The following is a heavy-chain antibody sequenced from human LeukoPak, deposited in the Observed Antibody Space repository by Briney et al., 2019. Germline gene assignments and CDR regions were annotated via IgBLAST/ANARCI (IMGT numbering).Heavy chain of an antibody. Sequence: GSLRLSCAASGFTFNNYGMHWVGRAPGKGREWVAFIRYNGNNQYYADSVKGRFTISRDNSKNTLYLQMNSLKGDDTAVYYCAKDSAFYYIDVWGKGPTVIISS. CDR3: AKDSAFYYIDV. D-gene: IGHD3-10*01. CDR2: IRYNGNNQ. CDR1: GFTFNNYG. V-gene: IGHV3-30*02. J-gene: IGHJ6*03.